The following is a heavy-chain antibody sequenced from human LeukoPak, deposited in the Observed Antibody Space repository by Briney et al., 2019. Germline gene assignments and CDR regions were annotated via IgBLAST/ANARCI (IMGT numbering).Heavy chain of an antibody. Sequence: GGSLRLSCAASGFTFSSYSMNWVRQAPGKGLEGVSSISSSSSYIYYADSVKGRFTISRDNAKNSLYLQMNSLSAEDTAVYYCARGSTSSSSLDYWGQGTLVTVSS. CDR1: GFTFSSYS. V-gene: IGHV3-21*01. J-gene: IGHJ4*02. CDR2: ISSSSSYI. D-gene: IGHD6-6*01. CDR3: ARGSTSSSSLDY.